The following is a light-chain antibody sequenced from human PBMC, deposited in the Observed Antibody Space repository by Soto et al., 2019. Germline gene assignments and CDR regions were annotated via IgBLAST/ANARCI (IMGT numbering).Light chain of an antibody. V-gene: IGLV3-1*01. CDR2: QDR. J-gene: IGLJ2*01. CDR1: KLGEKY. Sequence: SYELTQPPSVSVSPGQTASITCSGDKLGEKYACWYQQKSGQSPVLIIYQDRKRPSGIPERFSGSNSGNTATLTISGTQAMDEADYYCQAWDSSTVVFGGGTKVTVL. CDR3: QAWDSSTVV.